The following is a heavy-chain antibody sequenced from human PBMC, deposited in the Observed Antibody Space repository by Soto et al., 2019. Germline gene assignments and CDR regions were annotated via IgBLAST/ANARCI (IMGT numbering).Heavy chain of an antibody. D-gene: IGHD6-19*01. V-gene: IGHV4-34*01. J-gene: IGHJ4*02. CDR2: IHHSGST. CDR3: ARGQWLDNY. CDR1: DGSFDNYH. Sequence: QVQLQQWGAGLLKPSETLSLTCAVYDGSFDNYHWSWIRQPPGKGLEWIGGIHHSGSTNYNPSLKSRVAMSVDTSKKQVSLNLSSVTAADTAVYYCARGQWLDNYWGQGTLVTVSS.